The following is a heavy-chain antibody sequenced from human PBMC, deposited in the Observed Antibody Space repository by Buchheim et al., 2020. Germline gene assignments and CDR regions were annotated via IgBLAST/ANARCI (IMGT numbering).Heavy chain of an antibody. J-gene: IGHJ4*02. CDR1: GDSISTFNW. CDR3: ARTGRGTETYADS. Sequence: QVQLQESGPGLVKPSGTLSLTCAVSGDSISTFNWWCWVRQPPGKGLEWIGEIYHTGSTNYNPSLKSRVNISVDKSKNQFSLNLSSVTAADTALYYCARTGRGTETYADSWGQGTL. V-gene: IGHV4-4*02. D-gene: IGHD2-2*01. CDR2: IYHTGST.